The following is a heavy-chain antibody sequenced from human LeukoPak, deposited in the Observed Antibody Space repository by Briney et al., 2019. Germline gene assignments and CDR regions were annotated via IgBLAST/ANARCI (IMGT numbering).Heavy chain of an antibody. J-gene: IGHJ4*02. CDR1: GDSVS. CDR3: ARSAGIAAAGTFSPLFDY. CDR2: TYYRSKWYN. V-gene: IGHV6-1*01. Sequence: SQTLSLTCAISGDSVSIRQSPSRGLEWLGRTYYRSKWYNDYAVSVKSRITINPDTSKNQFSLQLNSVTPEDTAVYYCARSAGIAAAGTFSPLFDYWGQGTLVTVSS. D-gene: IGHD6-13*01.